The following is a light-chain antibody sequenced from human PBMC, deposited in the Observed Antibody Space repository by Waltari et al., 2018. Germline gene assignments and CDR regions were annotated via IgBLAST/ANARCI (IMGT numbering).Light chain of an antibody. CDR3: QAWDSNTAV. Sequence: SYELTQPPSVSVSPGQTVSITCTGNKEGNHFACWYQQKPGQSPVVVIHQDDKRPSGIPERFSGSNSGNTATLTIRGTQAMDEGDYYCQAWDSNTAVFGGGTKLTVL. J-gene: IGLJ3*02. V-gene: IGLV3-1*01. CDR1: KEGNHF. CDR2: QDD.